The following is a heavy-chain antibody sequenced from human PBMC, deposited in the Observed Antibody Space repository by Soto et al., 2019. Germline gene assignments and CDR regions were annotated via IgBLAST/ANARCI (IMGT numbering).Heavy chain of an antibody. Sequence: GGSLRLSCAASGFTFSSYWMHWVRQAPGKGLVWVSRINSDGSSTSYADSVKGRFTISRDNAKNTLYLQMNSLRAEDTAVYYCAKGGRQWLVTSDFNYWGQGALVTVSS. CDR2: INSDGSST. D-gene: IGHD6-19*01. CDR1: GFTFSSYW. CDR3: AKGGRQWLVTSDFNY. J-gene: IGHJ4*02. V-gene: IGHV3-74*01.